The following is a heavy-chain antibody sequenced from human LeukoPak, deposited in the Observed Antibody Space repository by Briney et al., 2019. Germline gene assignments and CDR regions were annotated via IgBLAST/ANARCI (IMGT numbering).Heavy chain of an antibody. CDR3: ANDRVAVAGTFSIGFDY. V-gene: IGHV3-11*04. CDR1: GFTFSDYY. J-gene: IGHJ4*02. Sequence: GGSLRLSCAASGFTFSDYYMSWIRQAPGKGLEWVSYISSSGSTIYYADSVKGRFTISRDNSKNTLYLQMNSLRAEDTAVYYCANDRVAVAGTFSIGFDYWGQGTLVTVSS. CDR2: ISSSGSTI. D-gene: IGHD6-19*01.